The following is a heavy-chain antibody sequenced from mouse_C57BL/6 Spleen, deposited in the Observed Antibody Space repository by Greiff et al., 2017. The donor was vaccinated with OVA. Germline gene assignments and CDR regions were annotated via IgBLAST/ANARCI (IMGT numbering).Heavy chain of an antibody. CDR2: INPNYGTT. D-gene: IGHD1-1*01. Sequence: EVKLVESGPELVKPGASVKISCKASGYSFTDYNMNWVKQSNGKSLEWIGVINPNYGTTSYNQKFKGKATLTVDQSSSTAYMQLNSLTSEDSAVYYCARRITTVVARYFDVWGTGTTVTVSS. J-gene: IGHJ1*03. V-gene: IGHV1-39*01. CDR3: ARRITTVVARYFDV. CDR1: GYSFTDYN.